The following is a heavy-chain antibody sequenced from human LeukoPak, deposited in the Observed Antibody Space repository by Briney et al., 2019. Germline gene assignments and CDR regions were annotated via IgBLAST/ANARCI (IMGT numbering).Heavy chain of an antibody. CDR3: AVMLYGSGPYY. CDR2: ISAYNGNT. V-gene: IGHV1-18*01. D-gene: IGHD3-10*01. J-gene: IGHJ4*02. CDR1: GYTFTSNG. Sequence: ASVKVSCKASGYTFTSNGISWVRQAPGQGLEWMGWISAYNGNTNYAQKLQGRVTMTTDTSTTTGYMELRSLRSDDTAVYYCAVMLYGSGPYYWGQGTLVTVSS.